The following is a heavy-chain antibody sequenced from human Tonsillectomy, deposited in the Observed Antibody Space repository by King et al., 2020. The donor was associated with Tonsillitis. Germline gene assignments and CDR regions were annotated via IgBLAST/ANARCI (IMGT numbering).Heavy chain of an antibody. J-gene: IGHJ4*02. Sequence: QLQESGPGLVKPSETLSLTCTVSGGSISRYYWSWIRQPAGKGLEWIGRIYTSGSTNYNPSLKSRVTMSVDTSKNQFSLKMRSVTAADTAVYYCAREGIVGATTYFDYWGQGTLVTVSS. CDR1: GGSISRYY. V-gene: IGHV4-4*07. CDR2: IYTSGST. D-gene: IGHD1-26*01. CDR3: AREGIVGATTYFDY.